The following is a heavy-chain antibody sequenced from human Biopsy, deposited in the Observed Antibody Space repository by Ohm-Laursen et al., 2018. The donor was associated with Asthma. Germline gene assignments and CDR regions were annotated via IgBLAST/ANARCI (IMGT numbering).Heavy chain of an antibody. CDR1: GFTFSDYY. D-gene: IGHD1-26*01. V-gene: IGHV3-11*06. CDR2: INGKSNSI. J-gene: IGHJ4*02. Sequence: GSLRLSCAASGFTFSDYYMSWIRQAPGKGLEWISYINGKSNSIEYADSVKGRFSISRDNSKNTLYLQMNSLRVEDTAVFYCARAKSGSFYSPADYWGQGTLVTVSS. CDR3: ARAKSGSFYSPADY.